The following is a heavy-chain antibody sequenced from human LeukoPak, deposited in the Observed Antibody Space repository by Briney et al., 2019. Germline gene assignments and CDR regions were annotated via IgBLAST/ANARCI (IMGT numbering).Heavy chain of an antibody. V-gene: IGHV4-30-2*01. CDR1: GGSISSGGYS. J-gene: IGHJ5*02. CDR2: INHGGSA. Sequence: SQTLSLTCSVSGGSISSGGYSWTWIRQPPGKGLEWIGYINHGGSAYYSPPLKGRLTISVDRSKNQFSLKLTSVTAADTAVYYCAREVVASNLEGVTNWFDRWGQGTLVTVSS. D-gene: IGHD2-2*01. CDR3: AREVVASNLEGVTNWFDR.